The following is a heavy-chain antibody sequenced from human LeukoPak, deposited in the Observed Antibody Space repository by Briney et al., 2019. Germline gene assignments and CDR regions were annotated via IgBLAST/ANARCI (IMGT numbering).Heavy chain of an antibody. CDR3: AKGRVVAGTKSLMYHWLDP. D-gene: IGHD6-19*01. V-gene: IGHV1-2*02. CDR2: INPKSGGT. CDR1: GYTFTGYY. Sequence: VASVKVSCKTSGYTFTGYYLHWVRQAPGQGLEWMGWINPKSGGTKYAQKLQGRVTMTRDTSINTVYVGLSRLSSDDTAVYYCAKGRVVAGTKSLMYHWLDPWGQGTLVTVSS. J-gene: IGHJ5*02.